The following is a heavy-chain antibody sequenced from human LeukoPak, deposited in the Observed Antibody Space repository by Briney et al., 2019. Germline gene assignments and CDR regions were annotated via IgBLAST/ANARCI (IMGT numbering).Heavy chain of an antibody. D-gene: IGHD2-2*01. J-gene: IGHJ6*02. CDR2: XNXNSGNT. Sequence: ASVKVSCKASGYTFTSYXINWVRQATGQGLEWMGWXNXNSGNTGYAQKFQGRVTMTRNTSISTAYMELSSLRSEDTAVYYCAGGYCSSTSCSNYYYGMDVWGQGTTVTVSS. CDR3: AGGYCSSTSCSNYYYGMDV. CDR1: GYTFTSYX. V-gene: IGHV1-8*01.